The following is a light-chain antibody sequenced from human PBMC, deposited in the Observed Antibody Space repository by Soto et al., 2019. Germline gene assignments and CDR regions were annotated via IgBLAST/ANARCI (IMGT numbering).Light chain of an antibody. J-gene: IGLJ2*01. CDR3: SSYTSSSTGVV. CDR1: SSDVGGYNY. V-gene: IGLV2-14*01. Sequence: QSALTQPASVSGSPGQSITISCTGTSSDVGGYNYVSWYQQHPGKAPKLMIYDVSNRPSGVSNRFSGSKSGNTASLTISGLQGEEEADYYCSSYTSSSTGVVFGGGTKLTVL. CDR2: DVS.